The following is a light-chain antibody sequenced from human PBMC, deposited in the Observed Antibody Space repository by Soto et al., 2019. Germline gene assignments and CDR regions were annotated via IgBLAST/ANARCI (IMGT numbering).Light chain of an antibody. CDR2: GAS. J-gene: IGKJ4*01. V-gene: IGKV3-15*01. CDR3: QQYNNWPHT. CDR1: QSVNSN. Sequence: IVLTQSPATLSVSPGERATLSCRARQSVNSNLAWYQQKRGQAPRLLVYGASTTATGMSARFSGSGSETEYTLTIGSLQSEDFVIYYCQQYNNWPHTFGGGTKVEIK.